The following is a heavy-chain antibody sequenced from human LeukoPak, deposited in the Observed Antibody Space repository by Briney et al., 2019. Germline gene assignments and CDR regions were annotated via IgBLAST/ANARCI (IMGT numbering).Heavy chain of an antibody. J-gene: IGHJ4*02. D-gene: IGHD3-22*01. CDR3: TRSLYYYDSSGYYSVPFDY. Sequence: GGSLRLSCAASGFTFSGSAMHWVRQASGKGLEWVGRIRSKANSYATAYAASVKGRFTISRDDSKNTAYLQMNSLKTEDTAVYYCTRSLYYYDSSGYYSVPFDYWGQGTLVTVSS. CDR2: IRSKANSYAT. V-gene: IGHV3-73*01. CDR1: GFTFSGSA.